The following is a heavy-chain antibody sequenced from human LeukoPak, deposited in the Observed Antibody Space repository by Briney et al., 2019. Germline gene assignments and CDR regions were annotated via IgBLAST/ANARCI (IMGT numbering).Heavy chain of an antibody. CDR2: ISSSSSYI. J-gene: IGHJ4*02. CDR3: AREGIAAAGTGGDY. D-gene: IGHD6-13*01. CDR1: GFTFSSYS. V-gene: IGHV3-21*01. Sequence: GGSLRLSCAASGFTFSSYSMNWVRQAPGKGLEWVSSISSSSSYIYYADSVKGRFTISRDNAKNSLYLQMNSLRAEDTAVYYCAREGIAAAGTGGDYWGQGTLVTVSS.